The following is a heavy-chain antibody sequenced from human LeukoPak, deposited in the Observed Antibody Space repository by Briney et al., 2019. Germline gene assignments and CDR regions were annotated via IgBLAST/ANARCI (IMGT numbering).Heavy chain of an antibody. CDR3: ARAIRNYYDSSGPEDY. V-gene: IGHV3-7*01. Sequence: GGSLRLSCAASGFTFSSYWMSWVRQAPGKRLEWVANIKQDGSEKYYVDSVKGRFTISRDNAKNSLYLQMNSLRAEDTAVYYCARAIRNYYDSSGPEDYWGQGTLVTVSS. D-gene: IGHD3-22*01. J-gene: IGHJ4*02. CDR2: IKQDGSEK. CDR1: GFTFSSYW.